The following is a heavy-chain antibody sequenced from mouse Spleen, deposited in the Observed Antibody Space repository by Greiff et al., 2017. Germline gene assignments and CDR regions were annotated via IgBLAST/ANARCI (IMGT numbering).Heavy chain of an antibody. J-gene: IGHJ2*01. V-gene: IGHV3-6*02. Sequence: ESGPGLVKPSQSLSLTCSVTGYSITSGYYWNWIRQFPGNKLEWMGYISYDGSNNYNPSLKNRISITRDTSKNQFFLKLNSVTTEDTATYYCARWDYYGFDYWGQGTTLTVSS. D-gene: IGHD1-1*01. CDR2: ISYDGSN. CDR1: GYSITSGYY. CDR3: ARWDYYGFDY.